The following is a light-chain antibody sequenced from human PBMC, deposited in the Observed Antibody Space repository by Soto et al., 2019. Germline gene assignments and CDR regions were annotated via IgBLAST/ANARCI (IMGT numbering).Light chain of an antibody. CDR3: GTWDTTLSVGV. CDR2: DNN. J-gene: IGLJ2*01. CDR1: SSSVGNNY. V-gene: IGLV1-51*01. Sequence: QSVLTQPPSVSAAPGQKVTIPCSGRSSSVGNNYVSWYQQLPGTAPKLLIYDNNKRPSGIPDRLSGSKSGTSATLGITGLQTGDEADYYCGTWDTTLSVGVFGGGTKVTVL.